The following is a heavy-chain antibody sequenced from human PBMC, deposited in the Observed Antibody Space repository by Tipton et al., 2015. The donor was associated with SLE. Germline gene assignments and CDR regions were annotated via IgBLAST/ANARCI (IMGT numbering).Heavy chain of an antibody. CDR2: ISFSGGT. J-gene: IGHJ4*02. Sequence: TLSLTCTVSSDSITSYYWNWIRQPPGKGLEWIGYISFSGGTSYNPSLKSRVTVSVDTSKNQFSLKVTSMTAADTAVYYCARRGDWGPFDYWGQGSLVTVSS. V-gene: IGHV4-59*12. CDR3: ARRGDWGPFDY. CDR1: SDSITSYY. D-gene: IGHD2-21*02.